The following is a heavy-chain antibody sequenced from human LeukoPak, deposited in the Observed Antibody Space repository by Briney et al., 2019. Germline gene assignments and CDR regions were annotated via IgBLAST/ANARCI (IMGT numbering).Heavy chain of an antibody. CDR2: INQDGSEK. CDR1: GFTFSSCW. Sequence: GGSLRLSCAASGFTFSSCWMSWVRQAPGKGLEWVAIINQDGSEKDYVGSLKGRFTISRDNAKNSLYVQMNSLRAEDTAVYYCARANRDDYIGAFDIWGQGTMVTVSS. D-gene: IGHD5-24*01. V-gene: IGHV3-7*05. J-gene: IGHJ3*02. CDR3: ARANRDDYIGAFDI.